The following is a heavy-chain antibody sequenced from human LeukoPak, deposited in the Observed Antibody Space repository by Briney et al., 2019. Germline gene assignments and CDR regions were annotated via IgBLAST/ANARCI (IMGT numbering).Heavy chain of an antibody. CDR3: ARASLAVAGPADP. J-gene: IGHJ5*02. V-gene: IGHV3-11*04. D-gene: IGHD6-19*01. Sequence: GGSLRLSCAASGFTFSDYYMSWIRQAPGKGLEWVSYISSSGSTIYYADSVKGRFTISRDNSKNTLYLQMNSLRAEDTAVYYCARASLAVAGPADPWGQGTLVTVSS. CDR2: ISSSGSTI. CDR1: GFTFSDYY.